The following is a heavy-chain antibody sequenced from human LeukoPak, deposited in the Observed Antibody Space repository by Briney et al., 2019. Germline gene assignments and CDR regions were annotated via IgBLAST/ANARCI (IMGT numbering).Heavy chain of an antibody. CDR2: ISESGGDT. V-gene: IGHV3-23*01. J-gene: IGHJ3*01. Sequence: GGSLRLSCAASGFTFSSYSMNWVRQAPGKGLQWVSAISESGGDTYYADSVKGRFSISRDNSKNTLSLQMSSLRADDTAVYYCAKKDDVFHLWGQGTMVTVSS. CDR1: GFTFSSYS. CDR3: AKKDDVFHL.